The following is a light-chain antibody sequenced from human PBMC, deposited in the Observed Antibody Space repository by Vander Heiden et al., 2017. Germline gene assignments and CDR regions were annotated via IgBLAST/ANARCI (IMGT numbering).Light chain of an antibody. CDR1: SSDVGGYNY. V-gene: IGLV2-14*03. Sequence: QSALTHHHSVSGSPGQSTTIPCTGTSSDVGGYNYVSWYQQHPGKAPKVMIYDVINRPSGVSNRFSDSKSGNTASLTISGLQAEDEADYYCTSYTSRTTWVFGGGTKLTVL. J-gene: IGLJ2*01. CDR2: DVI. CDR3: TSYTSRTTWV.